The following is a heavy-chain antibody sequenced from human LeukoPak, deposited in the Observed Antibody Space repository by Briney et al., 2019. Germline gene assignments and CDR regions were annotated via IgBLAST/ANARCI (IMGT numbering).Heavy chain of an antibody. J-gene: IGHJ5*02. V-gene: IGHV4-59*08. CDR3: ARGLWSKNWFDP. CDR2: IYYSGST. Sequence: SETLSLTCTVSGGSTSSYYWSWIRQPPGKGLEWIGYIYYSGSTNYNPSLKSRVTISVDTSKNQFSLKLSSVTAADTAVYYCARGLWSKNWFDPWGQGTLVTVSS. CDR1: GGSTSSYY. D-gene: IGHD5-18*01.